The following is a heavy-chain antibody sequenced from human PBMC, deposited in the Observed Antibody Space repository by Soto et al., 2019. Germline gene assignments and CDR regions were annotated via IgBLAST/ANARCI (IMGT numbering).Heavy chain of an antibody. CDR3: AKLYGDGRYSHHY. V-gene: IGHV3-23*01. Sequence: EVQLLESGGGLVQPGGSLRLSCAASGFTFSSYAMSWVRQVAGKGLEWVSGISGSGGSTYYADSVKGRFTISRDNSKNTLYLQMNSLRAEDTAVYYCAKLYGDGRYSHHYWGQGTLVTVSS. J-gene: IGHJ4*02. CDR2: ISGSGGST. D-gene: IGHD2-15*01. CDR1: GFTFSSYA.